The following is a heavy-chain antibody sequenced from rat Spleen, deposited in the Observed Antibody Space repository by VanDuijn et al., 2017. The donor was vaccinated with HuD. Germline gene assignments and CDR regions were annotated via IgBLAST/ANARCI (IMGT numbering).Heavy chain of an antibody. CDR3: AKDMGDGSYY. D-gene: IGHD1-12*02. CDR2: INTGGGNT. J-gene: IGHJ2*01. V-gene: IGHV5-25*01. Sequence: EVQLVESGGGLVQPGRSMKLSCAASGFTFSSYYMAWVRQAPKKGLEWVASINTGGGNTYYRDSVKGRFTISRDNAKSILYLQMDSLRSEDTATYYCAKDMGDGSYYWGQGVMVTVSS. CDR1: GFTFSSYY.